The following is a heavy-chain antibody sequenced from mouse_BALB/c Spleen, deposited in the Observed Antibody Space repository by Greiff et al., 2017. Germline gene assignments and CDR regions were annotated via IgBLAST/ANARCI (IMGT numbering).Heavy chain of an antibody. Sequence: EVQLQQSGAELVKPGASVKLSCTASGFNIKDTYMHWVKQRPEQGLEWIGRIDPANGNTKYDTKFQGKATITADTSSNTAYLQLSSLTSEDTAVYYCAREDDYGSRWYFDVWGAGTTVTVSS. V-gene: IGHV14-3*02. CDR3: AREDDYGSRWYFDV. D-gene: IGHD1-1*01. CDR2: IDPANGNT. J-gene: IGHJ1*01. CDR1: GFNIKDTY.